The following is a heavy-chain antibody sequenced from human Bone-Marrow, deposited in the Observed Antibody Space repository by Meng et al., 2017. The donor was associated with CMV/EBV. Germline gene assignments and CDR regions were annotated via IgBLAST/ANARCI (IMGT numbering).Heavy chain of an antibody. CDR2: ISAYNGNT. D-gene: IGHD5-18*01. CDR1: GYTFTGYY. Sequence: ASVKVSCKASGYTFTGYYMHWVRQAPGQGLEWMGWISAYNGNTNYAQKLQGRVTMTTDTSTSTAYMELRSLRSDDTAVYYCARVDTAISGAFDTWGQGTMVTVSS. J-gene: IGHJ3*02. V-gene: IGHV1-18*04. CDR3: ARVDTAISGAFDT.